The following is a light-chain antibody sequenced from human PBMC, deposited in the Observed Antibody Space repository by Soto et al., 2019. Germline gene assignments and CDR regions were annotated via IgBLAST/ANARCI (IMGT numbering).Light chain of an antibody. V-gene: IGKV1-5*01. CDR3: QHYNNYSPA. Sequence: DIQLTQSPSTLSASVGDRVTLTCLASQSISSWLAWYQQKPGKAPKLLIYDASSLESGVPSRFSGSGSGTEFTLTISSLQPDDFATYYCQHYNNYSPAFGQGTKVDIK. J-gene: IGKJ1*01. CDR2: DAS. CDR1: QSISSW.